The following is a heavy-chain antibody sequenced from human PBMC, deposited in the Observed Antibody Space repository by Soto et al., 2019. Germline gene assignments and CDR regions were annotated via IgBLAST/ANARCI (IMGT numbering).Heavy chain of an antibody. V-gene: IGHV3-21*01. CDR2: ISSSSSYI. CDR1: GFTFSSYS. J-gene: IGHJ3*02. CDR3: ARDPVSLPNPKAHDAFDI. D-gene: IGHD3-22*01. Sequence: PGGSLRLSCAASGFTFSSYSMDWVRQAPGKGLEWVSSISSSSSYIYYADSVKGRFTISRDNAKNSLYLQMNSLRAEDTAVYYCARDPVSLPNPKAHDAFDIWGQGTMVTVSS.